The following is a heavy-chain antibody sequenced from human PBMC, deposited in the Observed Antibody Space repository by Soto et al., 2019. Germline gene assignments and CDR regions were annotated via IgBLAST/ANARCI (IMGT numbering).Heavy chain of an antibody. D-gene: IGHD3-3*01. CDR2: IYHSGST. CDR1: GGSIISGNW. V-gene: IGHV4-4*02. Sequence: SETLSLTCAVSGGSIISGNWWSWVRQPPGKGLEWIGEIYHSGSTNYNPSLKSRVTISVDKSKNQFSLKLSSVTAADTAVYYCARRDFFTLGAPLNYYGMDVWGQGTTVTVSS. J-gene: IGHJ6*02. CDR3: ARRDFFTLGAPLNYYGMDV.